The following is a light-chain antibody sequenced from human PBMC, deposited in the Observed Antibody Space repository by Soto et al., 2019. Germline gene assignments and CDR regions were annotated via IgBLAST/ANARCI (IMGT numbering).Light chain of an antibody. CDR3: QNWGTGILV. J-gene: IGLJ2*01. CDR2: LNSDGRH. V-gene: IGLV4-69*01. CDR1: SRHSSYA. Sequence: QAVLTQSPSASASLGASVKLTCTLSSRHSSYAIAWHQQQPEKGPRYLMKLNSDGRHTKGDGIPDRFSGSSSGTERYLTISSLQSEDEADYYCQNWGTGILVFGGGTKLTVL.